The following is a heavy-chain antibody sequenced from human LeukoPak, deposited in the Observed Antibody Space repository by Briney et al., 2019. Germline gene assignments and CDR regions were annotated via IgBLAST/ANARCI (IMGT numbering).Heavy chain of an antibody. Sequence: GGSLRLSCAASGFTFRTFSMNWVRQAPGKGLEWVASISTASSYIEYADSVKGRFTVSRDNAKNSLYLQMNSLRADDSAIHYCARRDYYFYSMDVWGKGTTVTVSS. V-gene: IGHV3-21*01. CDR3: ARRDYYFYSMDV. CDR1: GFTFRTFS. J-gene: IGHJ6*03. CDR2: ISTASSYI.